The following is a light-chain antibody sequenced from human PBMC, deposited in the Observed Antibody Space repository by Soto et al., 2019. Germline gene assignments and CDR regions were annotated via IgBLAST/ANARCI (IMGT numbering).Light chain of an antibody. CDR2: ELT. CDR1: SSDVGAYNF. J-gene: IGLJ2*01. V-gene: IGLV2-8*01. CDR3: TSDTGNTLVV. Sequence: QSALTQLPSASGSPGQSVTISCTGTSSDVGAYNFVSWYQQYPGKAPRLLIYELTKRPSGVPDRFSGSRSGNTASLTVSGLQTEDEADYYCTSDTGNTLVVFGGGTKLTVL.